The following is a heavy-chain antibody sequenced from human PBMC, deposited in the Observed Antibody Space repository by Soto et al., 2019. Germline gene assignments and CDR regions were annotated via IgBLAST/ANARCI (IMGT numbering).Heavy chain of an antibody. CDR1: GGSISSSNW. V-gene: IGHV4-4*02. CDR3: XXXXXXXXXP. J-gene: IGHJ5*02. Sequence: QVQLQESGPGLVKPSGTLSLTCAVSGGSISSSNWWSWVRQPPGKGREWIGEIYHSGSTNYNPSLTSRVTISVDKSKNQFSLNLSSVTAAXXXXXXXXXXXXXXXXPWGQGTLVTVSS. CDR2: IYHSGST.